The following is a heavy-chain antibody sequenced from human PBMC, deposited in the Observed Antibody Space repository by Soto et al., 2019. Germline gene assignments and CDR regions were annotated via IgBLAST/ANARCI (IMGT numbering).Heavy chain of an antibody. V-gene: IGHV3-48*02. CDR1: GFTFSSYS. D-gene: IGHD3-3*01. CDR2: ISSSSSTI. J-gene: IGHJ4*02. CDR3: ASNDFWSGYKYYFDY. Sequence: ESGGGLVQPGGSLRLSCAASGFTFSSYSMNWVRQAPGKGLEWVSYISSSSSTIYYADSVKGRFTISRDNAKNSLYLQMNSLRDEDTAVYYCASNDFWSGYKYYFDYWGQGTLVTVSS.